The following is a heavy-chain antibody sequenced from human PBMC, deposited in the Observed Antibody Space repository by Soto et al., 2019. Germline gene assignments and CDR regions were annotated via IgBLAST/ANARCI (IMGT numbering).Heavy chain of an antibody. J-gene: IGHJ6*03. V-gene: IGHV4-59*08. CDR1: GGSISSYY. CDR3: SSRRNDFSGYYYYYMDV. CDR2: IYYSGST. Sequence: SETLSLTCTVSGGSISSYYWSWIRQPPGKGLEWIGYIYYSGSTNYNPSLKSRVNISVDTSKNQFSLKLSSVTAADTAVYFCSSRRNDFSGYYYYYMDVWGKGTTVTVSS. D-gene: IGHD3-10*01.